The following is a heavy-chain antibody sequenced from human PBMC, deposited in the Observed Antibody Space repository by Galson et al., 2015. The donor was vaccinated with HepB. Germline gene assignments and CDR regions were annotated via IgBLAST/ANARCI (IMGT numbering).Heavy chain of an antibody. V-gene: IGHV4-39*02. CDR1: GGSISDSTYY. CDR3: SSDDDYGDY. J-gene: IGHJ4*02. CDR2: IHYSGST. Sequence: TLSLTCTVSGGSISDSTYYWGWIRQPPGKGLEWIGSIHYSGSTYYNPSLKSRPTISVDTSKNHYPLKLTSVTAADTAVYYCSSDDDYGDYWGQGTLVTVSS.